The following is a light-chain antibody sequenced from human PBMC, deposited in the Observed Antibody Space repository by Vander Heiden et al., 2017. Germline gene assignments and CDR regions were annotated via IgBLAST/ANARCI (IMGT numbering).Light chain of an antibody. CDR3: QQYNSYSVYT. CDR1: HSISDW. V-gene: IGKV1-5*03. Sequence: DIQMTQSPSTLSASVGDRVTITCRASHSISDWLAWYQQKPGRAPKLLIYKASSLESGVPSRFSGSGSGTEFTLTISSLQPDDFASYYCQQYNSYSVYTFGRGTKLEIK. CDR2: KAS. J-gene: IGKJ2*01.